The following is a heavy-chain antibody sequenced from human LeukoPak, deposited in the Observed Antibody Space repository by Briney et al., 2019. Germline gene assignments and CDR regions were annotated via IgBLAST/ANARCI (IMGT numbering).Heavy chain of an antibody. CDR1: GYTFTSYG. Sequence: ASVKVSCKASGYTFTSYGISWVRQAPGQGLEWMGWVSADNGNTNYAQKLQGRVTMTTDTSTRTAYLELRSLRSDDTAVYYCARGLCRSGSCYPGGYWGQGTLVTVSS. J-gene: IGHJ4*02. D-gene: IGHD2-15*01. V-gene: IGHV1-18*01. CDR2: VSADNGNT. CDR3: ARGLCRSGSCYPGGY.